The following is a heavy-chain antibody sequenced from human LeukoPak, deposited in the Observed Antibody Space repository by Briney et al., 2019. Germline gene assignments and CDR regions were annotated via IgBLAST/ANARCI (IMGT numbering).Heavy chain of an antibody. CDR2: IYYSGRT. CDR3: ARVMNSDFDWSNDAFDI. J-gene: IGHJ3*02. Sequence: SETLSLTCTVSGGSISSGGYYWSWIRQHPGKGLEWIGYIYYSGRTYYNPSLKSRVTISVDTSKNQFSLKVNSVTAADTAVYYCARVMNSDFDWSNDAFDIWGQGTMVTVSS. V-gene: IGHV4-30-4*08. CDR1: GGSISSGGYY. D-gene: IGHD3-9*01.